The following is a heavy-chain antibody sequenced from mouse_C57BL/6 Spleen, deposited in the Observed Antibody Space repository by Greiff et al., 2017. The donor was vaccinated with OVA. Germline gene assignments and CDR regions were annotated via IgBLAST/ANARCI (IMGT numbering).Heavy chain of an antibody. Sequence: QVQLKQSGPELVKPGASVKISCKASGYAFSSSWMNWVKQRPGKGLEWIGRIYPGDGDTNYNGKFKGKATLTADKSSSTAYMQLSSLTSEDSAVYFCASLDSSGYWYFDVWGTGTTVTVSS. CDR3: ASLDSSGYWYFDV. CDR1: GYAFSSSW. V-gene: IGHV1-82*01. D-gene: IGHD3-2*02. CDR2: IYPGDGDT. J-gene: IGHJ1*03.